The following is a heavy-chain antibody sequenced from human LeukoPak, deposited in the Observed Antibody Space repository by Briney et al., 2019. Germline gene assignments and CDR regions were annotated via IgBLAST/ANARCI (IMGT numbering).Heavy chain of an antibody. J-gene: IGHJ4*02. CDR3: ARRWSGGGGFDY. CDR2: INGSGGST. CDR1: GFTFSSYA. Sequence: GGSLRLSCAASGFTFSSYAMSWVRQAPGKGLEWVSAINGSGGSTYYADSVKGRFTISRDNSKNTRYLQMNSLRAEDTAVYYCARRWSGGGGFDYWGQGTLVTVSS. V-gene: IGHV3-23*01. D-gene: IGHD3-10*01.